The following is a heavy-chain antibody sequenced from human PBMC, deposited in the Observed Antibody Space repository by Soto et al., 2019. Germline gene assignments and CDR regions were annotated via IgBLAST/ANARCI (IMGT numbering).Heavy chain of an antibody. D-gene: IGHD6-6*01. CDR3: ARGNGQLAREGYGMDV. CDR1: VYTFTSYW. V-gene: IGHV5-51*03. Sequence: GASVKVSCKASVYTFTSYWSGWVRQMTGKGLEWMGIIYPGDSDTRYSPSFQGQVTISADKSISTAYLQWSSLKASDTAMYYCARGNGQLAREGYGMDVWGQGTTVTVSS. J-gene: IGHJ6*02. CDR2: IYPGDSDT.